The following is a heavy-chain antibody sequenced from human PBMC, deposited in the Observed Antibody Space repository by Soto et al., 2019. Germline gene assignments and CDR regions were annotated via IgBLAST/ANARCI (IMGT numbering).Heavy chain of an antibody. D-gene: IGHD3-10*01. J-gene: IGHJ4*02. Sequence: ASVKVSCKASGYTFTSYFMHWVRQAPGQRLEWMGIINPSGGSPSYAQKFQGRVTMTRDTSTSTVYMELSSLSSEDTARYNSAREFDGRDNWGQETLVTVSS. CDR3: AREFDGRDN. CDR2: INPSGGSP. V-gene: IGHV1-46*01. CDR1: GYTFTSYF.